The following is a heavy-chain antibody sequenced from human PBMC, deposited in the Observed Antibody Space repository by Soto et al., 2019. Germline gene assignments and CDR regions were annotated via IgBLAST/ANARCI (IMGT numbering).Heavy chain of an antibody. CDR3: ARRSTFDYFYAMDV. J-gene: IGHJ6*02. Sequence: QVKLEESGPGLMKPSGALSLTCAVSGGSISSSNWWSWVRQSPGKGLEWIGEIYHSGTTNYNAPLKSRVTISLDKSENQFSLRLTSVTAADTAVYYCARRSTFDYFYAMDVWGQGTTVTVSS. CDR2: IYHSGTT. CDR1: GGSISSSNW. V-gene: IGHV4-4*02. D-gene: IGHD1-1*01.